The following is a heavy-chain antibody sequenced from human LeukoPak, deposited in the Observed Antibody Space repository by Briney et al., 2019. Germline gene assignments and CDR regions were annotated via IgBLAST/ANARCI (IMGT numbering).Heavy chain of an antibody. J-gene: IGHJ6*04. CDR3: ARGPPSGYLSYYYSSGRDV. CDR1: GGSISSYY. Sequence: SETLSLTCTVSGGSISSYYWSWIRQPPGKGLEWIGYIYYSGSTNYNPSLKSRVTISVDTSKNQFSLKLSSVTAADTAVYYCARGPPSGYLSYYYSSGRDVGAKGITVTVSS. D-gene: IGHD6-25*01. CDR2: IYYSGST. V-gene: IGHV4-59*08.